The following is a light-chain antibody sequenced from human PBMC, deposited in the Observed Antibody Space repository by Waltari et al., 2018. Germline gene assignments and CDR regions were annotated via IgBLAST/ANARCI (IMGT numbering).Light chain of an antibody. CDR2: VHSGGTQ. V-gene: IGLV4-69*01. J-gene: IGLJ2*01. CDR3: QTWGTGVHVV. CDR1: SGHRNYA. Sequence: QVVLTQSPSASASRGASVKLTCTLSSGHRNYAIACHQQQPGKGPRFLMKVHSGGTQFKGDGIPDRFTGSSSGSERYLTISSLQSDDEADYYCQTWGTGVHVVFGGGTKLTVL.